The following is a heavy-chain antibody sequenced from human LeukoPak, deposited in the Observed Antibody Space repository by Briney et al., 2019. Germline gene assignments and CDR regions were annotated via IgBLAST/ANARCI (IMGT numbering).Heavy chain of an antibody. CDR1: GFTFSGSA. CDR3: SSYDNSGYYYRNY. J-gene: IGHJ4*02. D-gene: IGHD3-22*01. Sequence: GGSLRLSCAASGFTFSGSAIHWVRQASGKGLEWVGRVRTKGNGYATQYAAPVKGRFTISRDDSKNTAYLQMNSLKTEDTAVYFCSSYDNSGYYYRNYWGQGTLDTVSS. V-gene: IGHV3-73*01. CDR2: VRTKGNGYAT.